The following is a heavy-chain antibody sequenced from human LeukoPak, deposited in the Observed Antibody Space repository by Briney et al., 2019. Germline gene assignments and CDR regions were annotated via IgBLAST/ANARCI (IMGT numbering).Heavy chain of an antibody. J-gene: IGHJ4*02. CDR1: GASISSYY. V-gene: IGHV4-4*07. CDR3: ARHGYCSGGSCYWDY. D-gene: IGHD2-15*01. CDR2: TYASGTI. Sequence: SETLSLTCTVSGASISSYYWSWIRQPARKGLEWIGRTYASGTINYNPSLKSRVAISVDTSNNQVSLKLSSVTAADTAVYYCARHGYCSGGSCYWDYWGQGTLVTVSS.